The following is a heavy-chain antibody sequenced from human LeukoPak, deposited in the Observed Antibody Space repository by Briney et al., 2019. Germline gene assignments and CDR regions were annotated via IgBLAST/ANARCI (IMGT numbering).Heavy chain of an antibody. D-gene: IGHD3-22*01. V-gene: IGHV1-69*13. CDR2: IIPIFGTA. CDR1: GGTFSSYA. J-gene: IGHJ4*02. CDR3: AREWRYYDSSGYYDSYYFDY. Sequence: GASVKVSCKASGGTFSSYAISWVRQAPGQGLEWMGGIIPIFGTANYAQKFQGRVTITADESTSTAYVELSSLRSEDTAVYYCAREWRYYDSSGYYDSYYFDYWGQGTLVTVSS.